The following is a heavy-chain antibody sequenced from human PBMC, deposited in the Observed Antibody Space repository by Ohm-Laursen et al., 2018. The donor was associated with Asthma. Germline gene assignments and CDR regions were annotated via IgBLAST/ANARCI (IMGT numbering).Heavy chain of an antibody. CDR1: GGSISSGSYY. CDR2: IYYSGST. J-gene: IGHJ3*02. Sequence: SQTLSLTCTVSGGSISSGSYYWSWIRQHPGKGLEWIGYIYYSGSTYYNPSLESRVTISVDTSKNQFSLKLSSVTAADTAVYYCARDTVTTYAFDIWGQGTMVTVSS. V-gene: IGHV4-31*03. CDR3: ARDTVTTYAFDI. D-gene: IGHD4-17*01.